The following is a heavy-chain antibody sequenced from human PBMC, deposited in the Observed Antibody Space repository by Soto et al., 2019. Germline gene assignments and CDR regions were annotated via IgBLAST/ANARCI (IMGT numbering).Heavy chain of an antibody. D-gene: IGHD3-3*01. Sequence: ASVKVSCKASGGTFSSYAISWVRQAPGQGLEWMGGIIPIFGTANYAQKFQGRVTITADESTSTAYMELSSLRSEDTAVYYCARDLGIFGITSHTNDAFDIWGQGTMVTVSS. CDR2: IIPIFGTA. CDR1: GGTFSSYA. J-gene: IGHJ3*02. CDR3: ARDLGIFGITSHTNDAFDI. V-gene: IGHV1-69*13.